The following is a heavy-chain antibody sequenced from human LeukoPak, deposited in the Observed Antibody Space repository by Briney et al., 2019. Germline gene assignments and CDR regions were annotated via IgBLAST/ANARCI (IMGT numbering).Heavy chain of an antibody. CDR3: ARDRGFGQADV. CDR2: IKQDGGEK. CDR1: GFTFSGYW. J-gene: IGHJ6*04. V-gene: IGHV3-7*01. D-gene: IGHD3-10*01. Sequence: GGSLRLSCAASGFTFSGYWMSWLRQAPGKGLEWVANIKQDGGEKYYVDSVKGRFTISGDNAKNSLYLQMNSLRAEDTAVYYCARDRGFGQADVWGKGTTVTVSS.